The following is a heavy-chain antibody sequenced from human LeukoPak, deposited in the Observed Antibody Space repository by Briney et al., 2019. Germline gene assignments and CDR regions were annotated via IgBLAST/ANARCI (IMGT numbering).Heavy chain of an antibody. J-gene: IGHJ4*02. V-gene: IGHV3-23*01. Sequence: GGSLRLSCAASGFTFSSYAMSWVRQAPGKGLEWVSAISGSGGSTYYADSVKGRFTISRDNSKNTLYLQLNSLRAEDTAVYYCAKDFNYYDSSGPDYWGQGTLVTVSS. CDR1: GFTFSSYA. CDR3: AKDFNYYDSSGPDY. D-gene: IGHD3-22*01. CDR2: ISGSGGST.